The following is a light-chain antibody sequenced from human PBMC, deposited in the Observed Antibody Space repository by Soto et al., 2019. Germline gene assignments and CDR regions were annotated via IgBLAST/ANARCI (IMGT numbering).Light chain of an antibody. V-gene: IGKV1-39*01. Sequence: DRVTITCRASQSISSYLNWYQQKPGKAPKLLIYAASSLQSGVPSRFSGSGSGTDFTLTISSLQPEDFATYYCQQSYSTPITFGQGTRLEIK. CDR2: AAS. J-gene: IGKJ5*01. CDR3: QQSYSTPIT. CDR1: QSISSY.